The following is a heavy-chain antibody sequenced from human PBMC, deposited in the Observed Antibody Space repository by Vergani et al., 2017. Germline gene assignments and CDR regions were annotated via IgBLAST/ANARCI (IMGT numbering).Heavy chain of an antibody. CDR3: AKDIGDILIYGMDV. V-gene: IGHV3-9*01. D-gene: IGHD3-9*01. Sequence: EVQLLESGGGLVQPGRSLRLSCAASGFTFDDYAMHWVRQAPGKGLEWVSGISWNSGSIGYADSVKGRFTISRDNAKNSLYLQMNSLRAEDTALYYCAKDIGDILIYGMDVWGQGTTVTVSS. CDR2: ISWNSGSI. J-gene: IGHJ6*02. CDR1: GFTFDDYA.